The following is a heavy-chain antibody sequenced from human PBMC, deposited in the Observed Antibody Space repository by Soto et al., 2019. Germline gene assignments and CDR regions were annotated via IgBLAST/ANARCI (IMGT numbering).Heavy chain of an antibody. CDR3: AREGINNYTEYYFDS. Sequence: GGSLRLSCAASGFTFSTYSMNWVRQAPGKGLEWVSSISGSGNYTHYADFLRGRFTISRDNAKTSLYLQMNSLRAEDTAVCYCAREGINNYTEYYFDSWGQGTVVTVSS. D-gene: IGHD4-4*01. CDR2: ISGSGNYT. J-gene: IGHJ4*02. V-gene: IGHV3-21*01. CDR1: GFTFSTYS.